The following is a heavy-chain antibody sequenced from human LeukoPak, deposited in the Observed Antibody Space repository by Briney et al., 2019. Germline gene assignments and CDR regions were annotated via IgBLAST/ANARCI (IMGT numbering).Heavy chain of an antibody. D-gene: IGHD5-18*01. J-gene: IGHJ4*02. CDR1: GFTFSSYG. CDR2: IRYDGSNK. CDR3: ARLRYTYGKNFDY. Sequence: GGSLRLSCAASGFTFSSYGIHWVRQAPGKGLEWVAFIRYDGSNKYYADSVKGRFTISRDNSKNTLYLQMNSLRAEDTAVYYCARLRYTYGKNFDYWGQGTLVTVSS. V-gene: IGHV3-30*02.